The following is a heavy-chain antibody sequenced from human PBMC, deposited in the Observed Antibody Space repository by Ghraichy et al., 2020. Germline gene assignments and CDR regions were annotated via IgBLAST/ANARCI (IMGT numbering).Heavy chain of an antibody. CDR3: ARESGGAYYYYGMDV. Sequence: GGSLRLSCAASGFTFSSYEMNWVRQAPGKGLEWVSYISSSGSTIYYADSVKGRFTISRDNAKNSLYLQMNSLRAEDTAVYYCARESGGAYYYYGMDVWGQGTTVTVSS. CDR2: ISSSGSTI. V-gene: IGHV3-48*03. CDR1: GFTFSSYE. D-gene: IGHD3-10*01. J-gene: IGHJ6*02.